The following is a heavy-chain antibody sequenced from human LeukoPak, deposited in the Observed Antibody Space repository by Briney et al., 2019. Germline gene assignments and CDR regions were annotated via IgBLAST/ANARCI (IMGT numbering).Heavy chain of an antibody. CDR3: ARDRDVVVVAALDY. CDR2: INAGNGNT. J-gene: IGHJ4*02. Sequence: ASVKVSCKASGYTFTSYAMHWVRQAPGQRLEWMGWINAGNGNTKYSQKFQGRVTITRDTSASTAYMELSSLRSEDTAVYYCARDRDVVVVAALDYWGQRTLVTVSS. V-gene: IGHV1-3*01. D-gene: IGHD2-15*01. CDR1: GYTFTSYA.